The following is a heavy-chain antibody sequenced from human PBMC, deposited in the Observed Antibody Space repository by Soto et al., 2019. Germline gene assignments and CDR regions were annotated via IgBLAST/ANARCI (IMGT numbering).Heavy chain of an antibody. J-gene: IGHJ6*02. CDR1: GFIFRSYA. CDR3: ARDDYDSSSYYGSYYNSVDV. V-gene: IGHV3-30-3*01. Sequence: QVQLVESGGGVVQPGRSLRLSCAASGFIFRSYAMHWVRQAPGKRLEWVTVISYDGSDKYYGDSVKGRFTISRDNSKDTMYLQMNSLTTEDTAVYYCARDDYDSSSYYGSYYNSVDVWGQGTTVTVSS. D-gene: IGHD3-22*01. CDR2: ISYDGSDK.